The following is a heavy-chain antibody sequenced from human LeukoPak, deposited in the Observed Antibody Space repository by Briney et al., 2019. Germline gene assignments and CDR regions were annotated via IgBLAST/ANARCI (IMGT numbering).Heavy chain of an antibody. V-gene: IGHV1-2*02. CDR2: INTDNGGT. Sequence: ASVKSSFRASGCVFTGYHLHWGRRAPGQGVGWMGGINTDNGGTNSAQKFQARVTMISDTSFSTAYMQLSGLRSDDTAVYSCARASFCGGDCSSIYFYGLDVWGQGTTVIVSS. CDR1: GCVFTGYH. J-gene: IGHJ6*02. CDR3: ARASFCGGDCSSIYFYGLDV. D-gene: IGHD2-21*02.